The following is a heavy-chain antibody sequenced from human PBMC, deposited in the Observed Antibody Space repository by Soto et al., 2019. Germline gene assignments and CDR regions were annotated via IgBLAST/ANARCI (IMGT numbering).Heavy chain of an antibody. CDR3: ARYSGAAAPPY. CDR2: ISYSGST. D-gene: IGHD6-13*01. J-gene: IGHJ4*02. V-gene: IGHV4-30-4*01. CDR1: GGSISSGGYY. Sequence: SETLSLTCTVSGGSISSGGYYWSWIRQHPGTGLEWIGHISYSGSTYYNPSLKSRVTISVDTSKNQFSLKLSSVTAADTAVYYCARYSGAAAPPYWGQGTLVTVSS.